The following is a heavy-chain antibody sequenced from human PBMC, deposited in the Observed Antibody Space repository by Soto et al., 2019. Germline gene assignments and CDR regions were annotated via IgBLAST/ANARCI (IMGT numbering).Heavy chain of an antibody. D-gene: IGHD1-20*01. CDR3: ARNPRSITGTTTSEDFQH. Sequence: QAQLLQSGAEVKKPGSSVKVSCRASGGTFSGYAINWVRQAPGQGLEWMGGIIPLLGITDYGQKFQGRITIAAAESTGTAYMDLRGLRSEDTAVYYCARNPRSITGTTTSEDFQHWGQGTPVSVPS. V-gene: IGHV1-69*01. J-gene: IGHJ1*01. CDR1: GGTFSGYA. CDR2: IIPLLGIT.